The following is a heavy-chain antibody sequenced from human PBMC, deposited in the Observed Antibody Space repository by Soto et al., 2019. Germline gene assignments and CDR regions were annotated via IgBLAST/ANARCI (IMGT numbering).Heavy chain of an antibody. CDR3: ARGASYSSSPNWFDP. CDR2: IIPIFGTA. Sequence: SVKVSCKASGGTFSSYAISWVRQAPGQGLEWMGGIIPIFGTANYAQKFQGRVTITADESTSTAYMELSSLRSEDTAVYYCARGASYSSSPNWFDPWGPGTLFTESS. CDR1: GGTFSSYA. D-gene: IGHD6-13*01. J-gene: IGHJ5*02. V-gene: IGHV1-69*13.